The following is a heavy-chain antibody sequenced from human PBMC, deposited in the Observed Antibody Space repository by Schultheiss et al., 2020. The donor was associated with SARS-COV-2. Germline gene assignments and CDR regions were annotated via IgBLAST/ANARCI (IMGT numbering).Heavy chain of an antibody. CDR2: VDSSGNTK. V-gene: IGHV3-11*04. CDR3: ARDGGVVPGAISWADD. CDR1: GFTFSDYY. J-gene: IGHJ4*02. Sequence: GGSLRLSCAASGFTFSDYYMSWIRQAPGKGLEWVSYVDSSGNTKYYADSLQGRFTISRDNAKNSVFLQMDSLRAEDTAVYFCARDGGVVPGAISWADDWGQGTLVTVSS. D-gene: IGHD2-2*02.